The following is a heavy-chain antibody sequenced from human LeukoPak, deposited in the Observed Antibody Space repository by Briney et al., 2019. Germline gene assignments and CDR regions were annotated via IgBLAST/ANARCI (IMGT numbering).Heavy chain of an antibody. CDR2: ITTDGTTT. CDR1: GFTFSSYW. V-gene: IGHV3-74*03. Sequence: GGSLRLSCAASGFTFSSYWMHWVRQAPGKRLMYVSRITTDGTTTTYADSVKGRFTISRDNAKNTLYLQMNSLRAEDTAVYYCARITGGLDDYWGQGTLVTVSS. CDR3: ARITGGLDDY. J-gene: IGHJ4*02. D-gene: IGHD7-27*01.